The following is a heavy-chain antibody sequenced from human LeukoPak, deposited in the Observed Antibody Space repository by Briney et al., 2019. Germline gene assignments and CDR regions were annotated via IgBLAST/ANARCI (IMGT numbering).Heavy chain of an antibody. CDR1: GYTFTSYA. CDR3: ARPSRWLQYLYFDY. CDR2: INAGNGNT. V-gene: IGHV1-3*01. Sequence: ASAKVSCKASGYTFTSYAMHWVRQAPGQRLEWMGWINAGNGNTKYSQKFQGRVTITRDTSASTAYMELSSLRSEDTAVYYCARPSRWLQYLYFDYWGQGTLVTVSS. D-gene: IGHD5-24*01. J-gene: IGHJ4*02.